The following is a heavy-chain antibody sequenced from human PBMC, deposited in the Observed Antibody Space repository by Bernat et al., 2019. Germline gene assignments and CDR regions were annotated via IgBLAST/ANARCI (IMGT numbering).Heavy chain of an antibody. CDR2: IKEDGSEK. D-gene: IGHD3-16*01. CDR3: ARDLYRRFVFDI. CDR1: GFTFSSYW. Sequence: EVQLVESGGGLVQPGGSLRLSCAASGFTFSSYWMTWVRQAPGKGLEWVANIKEDGSEKYYVDSVKGRFTISRDNAKNSLYLQMNSLRAEDTAVYYCARDLYRRFVFDIWGQGTMVTVSS. V-gene: IGHV3-7*03. J-gene: IGHJ3*02.